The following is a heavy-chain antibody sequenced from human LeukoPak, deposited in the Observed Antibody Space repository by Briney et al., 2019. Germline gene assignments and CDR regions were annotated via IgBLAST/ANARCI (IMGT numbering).Heavy chain of an antibody. V-gene: IGHV1-46*01. CDR2: INPSGGST. D-gene: IGHD6-6*01. Sequence: ASVKVSCKASGYTFTSYYMHWVPQAPGQGLEWMGIINPSGGSTSYAQKFQVRVTMTRDTSTSTVYMELSSLRSEDTAVYYCAREAAARPQGFDYWGQGTLVTVSS. CDR3: AREAAARPQGFDY. J-gene: IGHJ4*02. CDR1: GYTFTSYY.